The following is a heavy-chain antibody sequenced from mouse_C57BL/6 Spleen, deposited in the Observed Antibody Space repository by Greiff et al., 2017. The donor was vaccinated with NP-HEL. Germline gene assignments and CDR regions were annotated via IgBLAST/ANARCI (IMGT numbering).Heavy chain of an antibody. CDR1: GYTFTDYY. V-gene: IGHV1-26*01. D-gene: IGHD1-1*01. J-gene: IGHJ2*01. CDR3: ARDSLYYYGSRGYFDY. CDR2: INPNNGGT. Sequence: EVQLQQSGPELVKPGASVKISCKASGYTFTDYYMNWVKQSHGKSLEWIGDINPNNGGTSYNQKFKGKATLTVDKSSSTAYMELRSLTSEDAAVYYCARDSLYYYGSRGYFDYWGQGTTLTVSS.